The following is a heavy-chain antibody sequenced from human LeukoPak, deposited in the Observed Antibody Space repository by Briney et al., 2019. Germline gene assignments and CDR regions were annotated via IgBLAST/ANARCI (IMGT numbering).Heavy chain of an antibody. J-gene: IGHJ4*02. D-gene: IGHD6-13*01. CDR2: ISGSGGST. CDR1: GFTFSSYA. V-gene: IGHV3-23*01. CDR3: AKSAPTEIAAAGPFDY. Sequence: GGSLRLSCAASGFTFSSYAMSWVRQAPGKGLERVSAISGSGGSTYYADSVKGRFTISRDNSKNTLYLQMNSLRAEDTAVYYCAKSAPTEIAAAGPFDYWGQGTLVTVSS.